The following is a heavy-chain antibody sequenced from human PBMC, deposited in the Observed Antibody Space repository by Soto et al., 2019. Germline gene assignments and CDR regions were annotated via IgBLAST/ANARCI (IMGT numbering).Heavy chain of an antibody. V-gene: IGHV3-23*01. CDR1: GFTFSAYA. Sequence: EVQLLESGGGVVQPGGSLRLSCGASGFTFSAYAMSWVRHAPGKGLQWVSGVGGSDTDKHYADSVRGRFTVSRDNSKNTLYLQMNSLGADDTAVYYCAKDATAVNGVWDPFDMWGQGTEVTVSS. CDR3: AKDATAVNGVWDPFDM. D-gene: IGHD2-8*01. CDR2: VGGSDTDK. J-gene: IGHJ3*02.